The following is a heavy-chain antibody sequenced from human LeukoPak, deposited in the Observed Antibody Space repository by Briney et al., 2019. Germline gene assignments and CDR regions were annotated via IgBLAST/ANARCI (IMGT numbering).Heavy chain of an antibody. CDR1: GGSISSYY. Sequence: SETLSLTCTVSGGSISSYYWSWIRQPPGKGLEWIGYIYYSGSTNYNPSLKSRVTISVDTSKNQFSLKLSSVTAADTAVYYCARQNSGSYSFVYWGQGTLVTVSS. D-gene: IGHD1-26*01. J-gene: IGHJ4*02. CDR3: ARQNSGSYSFVY. CDR2: IYYSGST. V-gene: IGHV4-59*08.